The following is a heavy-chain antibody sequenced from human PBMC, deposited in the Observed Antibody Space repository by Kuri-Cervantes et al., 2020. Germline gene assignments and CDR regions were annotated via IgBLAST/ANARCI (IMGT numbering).Heavy chain of an antibody. Sequence: GGSLRLSCAAFSSYWMHWVRQAPGKELEWVAVASSDGTTKAYADSVKGRFTISKDNSKNTLSLQLDSLRDDDTAVYYCARDPHTYGDSFDYWGQGTLVTVSS. CDR3: ARDPHTYGDSFDY. CDR1: SSYW. J-gene: IGHJ4*02. V-gene: IGHV3-30*12. CDR2: ASSDGTTK. D-gene: IGHD4-17*01.